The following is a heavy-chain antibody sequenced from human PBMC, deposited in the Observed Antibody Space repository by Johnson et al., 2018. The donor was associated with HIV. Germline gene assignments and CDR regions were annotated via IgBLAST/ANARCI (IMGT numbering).Heavy chain of an antibody. V-gene: IGHV3-43D*03. J-gene: IGHJ3*02. CDR2: IRWDGAIT. CDR1: GFTFDDYA. Sequence: VQLVESGGVVVQPGGSLRLSCAASGFTFDDYAMHWVRQAPGNGLEWVSLIRWDGAITHYADSVKGRFSISRDNSKNSLYRQMNVLSAEDTALYFCAKDSDRYYYGSGDAFDIWGQGTMVTVFS. CDR3: AKDSDRYYYGSGDAFDI. D-gene: IGHD3-10*01.